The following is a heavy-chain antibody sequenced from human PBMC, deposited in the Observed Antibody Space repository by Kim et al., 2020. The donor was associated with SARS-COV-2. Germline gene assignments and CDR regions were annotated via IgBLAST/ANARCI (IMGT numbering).Heavy chain of an antibody. J-gene: IGHJ6*02. CDR2: IIPIFGTA. Sequence: SVKVSCKASGGTFSSYAISWVRQAPGQGLEWVGGIIPIFGTANYAQKFQGRVTITADESTSTAYMEVSSLRSEDTAVYYCARGTAYGYVGYYYYHGMDVWGQGTRVTVSS. CDR1: GGTFSSYA. CDR3: ARGTAYGYVGYYYYHGMDV. V-gene: IGHV1-69*13. D-gene: IGHD5-18*01.